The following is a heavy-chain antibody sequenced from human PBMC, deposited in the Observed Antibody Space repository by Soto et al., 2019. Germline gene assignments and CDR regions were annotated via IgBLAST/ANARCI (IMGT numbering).Heavy chain of an antibody. J-gene: IGHJ2*01. CDR2: IYYSGST. CDR3: ARELYYDFWSGPPRYFDL. CDR1: GGSISSYY. Sequence: PSETLSLTCTVSGGSISSYYWSWIRQPPGKGLERIGYIYYSGSTNYNPSLKSRVTISVDTSKNQFSLKLSSVTAADTAVYYCARELYYDFWSGPPRYFDLWGRGTLVTVSS. V-gene: IGHV4-59*01. D-gene: IGHD3-3*01.